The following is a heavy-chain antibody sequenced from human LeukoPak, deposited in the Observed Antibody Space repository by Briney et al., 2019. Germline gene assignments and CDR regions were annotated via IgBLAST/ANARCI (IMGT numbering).Heavy chain of an antibody. CDR1: GGSISRYY. J-gene: IGHJ2*01. Sequence: SETLSLTCTVSGGSISRYYWSWIRQPPGTGLGWIGYIYYSGSTNYNPSLKSRVTISVDTSKNQFSLKLSSVTAADTAVYYCARDPDYYDSSGSSGYFDLWGRGTLVTVSS. V-gene: IGHV4-59*01. CDR3: ARDPDYYDSSGSSGYFDL. D-gene: IGHD3-22*01. CDR2: IYYSGST.